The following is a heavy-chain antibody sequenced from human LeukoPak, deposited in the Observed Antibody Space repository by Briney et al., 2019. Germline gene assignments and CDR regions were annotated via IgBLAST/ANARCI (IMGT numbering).Heavy chain of an antibody. CDR3: ARDRDSSGYEYYFDY. CDR1: GFTVSSNY. Sequence: GGSLRLSCAASGFTVSSNYMSWVRQAPGKGLEWVSVIYSGGSTYYADSVKGRFTISRDNSKNTLYLQMNSLRAEDTAVYYCARDRDSSGYEYYFDYWGQGTLVSVSS. J-gene: IGHJ4*02. V-gene: IGHV3-66*01. CDR2: IYSGGST. D-gene: IGHD3-22*01.